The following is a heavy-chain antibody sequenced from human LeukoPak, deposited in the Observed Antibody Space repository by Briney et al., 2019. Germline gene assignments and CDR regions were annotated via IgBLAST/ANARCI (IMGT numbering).Heavy chain of an antibody. D-gene: IGHD1-1*01. V-gene: IGHV3-30*02. CDR2: IRNEGSKK. J-gene: IGHJ3*02. CDR1: GFTFSSYG. Sequence: GGXXRLSCEASGFTFSSYGMHWVGQAQGKGLEWGAFIRNEGSKKNYEDSVKGRLTISRDNSKNTLYLQMNSLRAEDTAVYYCAKIGTTGTPDAFDIWGQGTMVTVSS. CDR3: AKIGTTGTPDAFDI.